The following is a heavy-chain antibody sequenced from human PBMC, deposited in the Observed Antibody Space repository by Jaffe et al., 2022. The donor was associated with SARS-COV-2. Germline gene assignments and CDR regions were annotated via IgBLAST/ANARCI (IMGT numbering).Heavy chain of an antibody. CDR3: AKPRHNLAAAGLIDY. V-gene: IGHV3-9*01. CDR2: ISWNSGSI. CDR1: GFTFDDYA. Sequence: EVQLVESGGGLVQPGRSLRLSCAASGFTFDDYAMHWVRQAPGKGLEWVSGISWNSGSIGYADSVKGRFTISRDNAKNSLYLQMNSLRAEDTALYYCAKPRHNLAAAGLIDYWGQGTLVTVSS. J-gene: IGHJ4*02. D-gene: IGHD6-13*01.